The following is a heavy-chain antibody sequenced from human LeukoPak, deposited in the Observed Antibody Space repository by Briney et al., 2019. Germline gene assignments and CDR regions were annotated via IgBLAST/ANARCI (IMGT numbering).Heavy chain of an antibody. CDR1: GGSFSGYY. V-gene: IGHV4-34*01. J-gene: IGHJ5*02. CDR3: ARGRRITPYYYGSGTRGWFDP. CDR2: INHSGST. Sequence: SETLSLTCAVYGGSFSGYYWSWIRQPPGKGLEWIGEINHSGSTNYNPSLKSRVTISVDTSKNQFSLKLSSATAADTAVYYCARGRRITPYYYGSGTRGWFDPWGQGTLVTVSS. D-gene: IGHD3-10*01.